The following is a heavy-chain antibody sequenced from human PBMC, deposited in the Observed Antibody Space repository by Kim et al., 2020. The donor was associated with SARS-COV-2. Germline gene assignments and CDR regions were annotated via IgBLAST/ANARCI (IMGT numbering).Heavy chain of an antibody. CDR2: IIPIFGTA. J-gene: IGHJ6*02. Sequence: SVKVSCKASGGTFSSYAISWVRQAPGQGLEWMGGIIPIFGTANYAQKFQGRVTITADESTSTAYMELSSLRSEDTAVYYCARDHVEMATMGVFGMDVWGQGTTVTVSS. D-gene: IGHD5-12*01. CDR1: GGTFSSYA. V-gene: IGHV1-69*13. CDR3: ARDHVEMATMGVFGMDV.